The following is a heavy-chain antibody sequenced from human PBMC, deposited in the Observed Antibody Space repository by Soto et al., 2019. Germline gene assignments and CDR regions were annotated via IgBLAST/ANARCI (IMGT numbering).Heavy chain of an antibody. J-gene: IGHJ5*02. V-gene: IGHV1-69*01. D-gene: IGHD6-13*01. Sequence: QVQLVQSGAEVKKPGSSVKVSCKASGGTFSSYGISWVRQAPGQGLEWMGGIIPAFRKANYAQKFQGRVTITADESTSTADMELSSLRSEDTAVYYCAIDRGIAAAGSGGNWLDPWGQGTLVTVSS. CDR1: GGTFSSYG. CDR3: AIDRGIAAAGSGGNWLDP. CDR2: IIPAFRKA.